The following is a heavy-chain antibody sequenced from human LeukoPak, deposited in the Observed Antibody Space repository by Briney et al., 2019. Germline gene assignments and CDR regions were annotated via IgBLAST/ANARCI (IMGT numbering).Heavy chain of an antibody. V-gene: IGHV3-33*01. CDR2: IWYDGSIK. CDR1: GFTFSSYG. CDR3: ASDSPGYDSGSYFAY. J-gene: IGHJ4*02. D-gene: IGHD2-15*01. Sequence: GGSLRLSCAASGFTFSSYGMHWVRQAPGKGLEWVAVIWYDGSIKYYADSVKGRFTISRDNSKNTLYLQMNSLRDEDTAVYYCASDSPGYDSGSYFAYWGQGTLVTVSS.